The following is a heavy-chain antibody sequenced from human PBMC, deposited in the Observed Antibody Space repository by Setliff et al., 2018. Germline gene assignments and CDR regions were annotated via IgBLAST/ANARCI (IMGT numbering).Heavy chain of an antibody. Sequence: SETLSLTCAVSGGSISSGSNYWSWIRQPAGRGLEWIGHIDPSGNTNYHPSLKSRVTISGDTSKNQFSLKLTSVTAADTAVYFCARSLGSGSYYNSRPFYSDYWGQGTLVTVSS. J-gene: IGHJ4*02. CDR3: ARSLGSGSYYNSRPFYSDY. V-gene: IGHV4-61*09. D-gene: IGHD3-10*01. CDR2: IDPSGNT. CDR1: GGSISSGSNY.